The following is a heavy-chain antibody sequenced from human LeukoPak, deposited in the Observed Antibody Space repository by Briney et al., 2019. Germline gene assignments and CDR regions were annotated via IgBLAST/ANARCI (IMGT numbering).Heavy chain of an antibody. D-gene: IGHD3-10*01. CDR1: GYTFTGYY. Sequence: CASVTVSCEASGYTFTGYYLHWVRQAPGKGLEWMGWINPKSGGTKYAQSFQGRVVMTYDTSITAAYLDLSSLRSDDTAVYYCARDSLFLTYYYGSGRLDYWGQGTLVTVSS. J-gene: IGHJ4*02. CDR3: ARDSLFLTYYYGSGRLDY. CDR2: INPKSGGT. V-gene: IGHV1-2*02.